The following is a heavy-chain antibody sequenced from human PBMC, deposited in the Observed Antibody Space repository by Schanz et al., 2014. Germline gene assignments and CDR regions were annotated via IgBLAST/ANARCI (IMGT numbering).Heavy chain of an antibody. CDR3: ARRYYGSGSYWFFDL. CDR2: ISAYNGNT. D-gene: IGHD3-10*01. Sequence: QVQLVQSGAEVKKPGASVKVSCKAFGYSFTGYYMNWVRQAPGQGLEWMGWISAYNGNTDYAQKFQGRVTMTTDTSTSTAYMELRSLRSDDTAVYYCARRYYGSGSYWFFDLWGRGTLVTVSS. V-gene: IGHV1-18*04. CDR1: GYSFTGYY. J-gene: IGHJ2*01.